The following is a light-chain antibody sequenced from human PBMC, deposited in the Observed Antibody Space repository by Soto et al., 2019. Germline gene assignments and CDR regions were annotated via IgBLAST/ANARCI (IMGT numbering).Light chain of an antibody. CDR1: QSLVFNNGNTY. V-gene: IGKV2-30*01. CDR2: KVS. J-gene: IGKJ2*01. CDR3: LQSIHWPYT. Sequence: DVVMTQSPLSLPVTLGQPASISCRSSQSLVFNNGNTYLSWFHQRPGQSPRRLIYKVSERDSGVPDRFSGSGSGTDFTLKISRVEAEDVGVYFCLQSIHWPYTFGQGTQLEIK.